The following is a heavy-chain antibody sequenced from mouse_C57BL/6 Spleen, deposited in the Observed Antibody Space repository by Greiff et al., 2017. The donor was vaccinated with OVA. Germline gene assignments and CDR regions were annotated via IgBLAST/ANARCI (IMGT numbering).Heavy chain of an antibody. CDR2: IYPGGGYT. CDR1: GYTFTNYW. Sequence: VQLQQSGAELVRPGTSVKMSCKASGYTFTNYWIGWAKQRPGHGLEWIGDIYPGGGYTNYNEKFKGKATLTADKSSSTAYMQFSSLTSEDSAIYYCARLDVGYAMDYWGQGTSVTVSS. D-gene: IGHD3-3*01. CDR3: ARLDVGYAMDY. V-gene: IGHV1-63*01. J-gene: IGHJ4*01.